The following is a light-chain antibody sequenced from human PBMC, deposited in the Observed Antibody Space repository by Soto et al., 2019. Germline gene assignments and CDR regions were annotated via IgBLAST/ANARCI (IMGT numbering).Light chain of an antibody. CDR3: VQTLQVPIT. V-gene: IGKV2D-29*01. CDR1: QSLLHTDGKTY. Sequence: IMMTQTPLSLSVTPGQPASISCKSSQSLLHTDGKTYFHWFLQKAGQPPNLLIYEVSNPFSGVPDKFSGSGSRTDFTLKISRVEAAPVGLYYFVQTLQVPITFGQGTRLEIK. CDR2: EVS. J-gene: IGKJ5*01.